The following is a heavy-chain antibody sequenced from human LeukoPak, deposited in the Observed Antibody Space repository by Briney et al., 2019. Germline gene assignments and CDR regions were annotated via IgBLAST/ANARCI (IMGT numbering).Heavy chain of an antibody. CDR1: GFTFSSYS. J-gene: IGHJ6*02. V-gene: IGHV3-23*01. Sequence: GGSLRLSCAASGFTFSSYSMNWVRQAPGKGLEWVSAISGGGGNTYYADSVKGRFTISRDNSKNTLYLQMNSLRAEDTAAYYCAKDVASFYYYGMDVWGQGTTVTVSS. CDR2: ISGGGGNT. CDR3: AKDVASFYYYGMDV. D-gene: IGHD5-12*01.